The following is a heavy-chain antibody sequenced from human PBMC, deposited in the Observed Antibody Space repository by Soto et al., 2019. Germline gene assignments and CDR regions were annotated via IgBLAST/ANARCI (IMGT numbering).Heavy chain of an antibody. CDR3: ARRLYYDSSGFEGGGMDV. J-gene: IGHJ6*02. D-gene: IGHD3-22*01. Sequence: SETLSLTCAVSGGSISSGGYSWNWIRQPPGKGLEWIGYIYHSGSTLYNPSLKSRVTISVDTSKNQFSLKLSSVTAADTAVYYCARRLYYDSSGFEGGGMDVWGQGNTVTVSS. CDR2: IYHSGST. V-gene: IGHV4-30-2*03. CDR1: GGSISSGGYS.